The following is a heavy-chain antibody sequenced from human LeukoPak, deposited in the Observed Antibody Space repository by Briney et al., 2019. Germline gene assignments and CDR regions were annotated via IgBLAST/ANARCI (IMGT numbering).Heavy chain of an antibody. CDR3: VKGRLKYPPNYYGMDV. Sequence: GGSLRLSCSASGFTFRSYTMHWVRQAPGKGLEYVSAIGSIGGSTYYADSVKGRFTISRDNSKNTLYLQMSSLRAEDTAVYYCVKGRLKYPPNYYGMDVWGQGTTVTVSS. CDR1: GFTFRSYT. D-gene: IGHD2-2*01. J-gene: IGHJ6*02. CDR2: IGSIGGST. V-gene: IGHV3-64D*09.